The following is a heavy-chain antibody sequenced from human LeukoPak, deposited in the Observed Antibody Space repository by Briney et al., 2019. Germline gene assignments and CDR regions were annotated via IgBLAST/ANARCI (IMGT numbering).Heavy chain of an antibody. V-gene: IGHV1-69-2*01. CDR2: VDPEDGET. J-gene: IGHJ4*02. Sequence: ASVKISCKVSGYTFTDYYMHWVQQATGKGLEWMGLVDPEDGETIYAEKFQGRVTITADTSTDTAYMELSSLRSEDTAVYYCATWGRRLVQKDYWGQGTLVTVSS. D-gene: IGHD6-19*01. CDR1: GYTFTDYY. CDR3: ATWGRRLVQKDY.